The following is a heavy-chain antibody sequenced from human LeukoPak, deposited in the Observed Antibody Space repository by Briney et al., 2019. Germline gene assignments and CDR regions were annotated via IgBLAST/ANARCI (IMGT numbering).Heavy chain of an antibody. CDR1: GFTFSSYW. Sequence: GGSLRLSCAASGFTFSSYWMHWVRHAPGKGLVWVSHINSDGSTTTYADSVKGRFTISRDNAKNTLYLQMNSLRAEDTAVYYCAVPATTETTDYFDYWGQGILVTVSS. J-gene: IGHJ4*02. D-gene: IGHD4-17*01. CDR2: INSDGSTT. CDR3: AVPATTETTDYFDY. V-gene: IGHV3-74*01.